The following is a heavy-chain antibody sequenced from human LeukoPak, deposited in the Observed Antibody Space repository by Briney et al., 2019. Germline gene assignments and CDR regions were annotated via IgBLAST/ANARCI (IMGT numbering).Heavy chain of an antibody. CDR2: IYSGGST. D-gene: IGHD1-20*01. CDR1: GFTVSSNY. J-gene: IGHJ3*02. CDR3: ARLYNWNAGDAFDI. V-gene: IGHV3-53*01. Sequence: GGSLRLSCAASGFTVSSNYMSWVRQAPGKGLEWVSVIYSGGSTYYADSVKGRFTISRDNPKNTLYLQMNSLRAEDTAVYYCARLYNWNAGDAFDIWGQGTMVTVSS.